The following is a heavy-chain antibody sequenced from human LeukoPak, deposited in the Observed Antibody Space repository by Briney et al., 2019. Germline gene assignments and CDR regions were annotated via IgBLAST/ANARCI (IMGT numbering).Heavy chain of an antibody. D-gene: IGHD6-19*01. V-gene: IGHV3-30*04. Sequence: SGGSLRLSCAASGFTFSSYAMHWVRQAPGKGLEWVAVISYDGSNKYYADSVKGRFTISRDNSKNTLYLQMNSLRAEDTAVYYCARDHKWLVYFDYWGQGTLVPVSS. CDR2: ISYDGSNK. J-gene: IGHJ4*02. CDR3: ARDHKWLVYFDY. CDR1: GFTFSSYA.